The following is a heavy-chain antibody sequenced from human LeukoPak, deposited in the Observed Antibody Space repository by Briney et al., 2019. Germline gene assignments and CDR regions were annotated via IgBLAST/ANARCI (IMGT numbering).Heavy chain of an antibody. J-gene: IGHJ4*02. CDR2: IYYIGST. V-gene: IGHV4-59*08. Sequence: SETLSLTCTVSGGSIRSYYWSWIRQPPGKGLECIGYIYYIGSTNYNPSLKSRVTISLDTSKNQFSLKLSSVTAADAAVYYCARHLRYFDQLDYWGQGTLVTVSS. CDR3: ARHLRYFDQLDY. CDR1: GGSIRSYY. D-gene: IGHD3-9*01.